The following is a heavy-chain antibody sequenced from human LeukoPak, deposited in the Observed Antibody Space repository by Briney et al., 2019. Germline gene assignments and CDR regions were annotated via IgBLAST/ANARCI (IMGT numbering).Heavy chain of an antibody. CDR2: TYYRSKWYN. Sequence: SQTLSLTCAISGDSVSSNSAAWNWFRQSPSRGLVWLGRTYYRSKWYNDSAVSAKGQIVINPDTSKNKISLQLNSETPEDTAVYYCAREIRPNGDAFDIWRQGTMVTVSS. CDR3: AREIRPNGDAFDI. D-gene: IGHD3-10*01. J-gene: IGHJ3*02. V-gene: IGHV6-1*01. CDR1: GDSVSSNSAA.